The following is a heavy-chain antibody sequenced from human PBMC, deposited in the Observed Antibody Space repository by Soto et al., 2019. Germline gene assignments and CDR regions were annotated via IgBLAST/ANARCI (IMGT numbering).Heavy chain of an antibody. CDR3: ARDRGGPITIFPA. CDR1: GGSISSGDYY. V-gene: IGHV4-30-4*01. CDR2: IYYSGST. D-gene: IGHD3-3*01. J-gene: IGHJ5*02. Sequence: SETLSLTCTVSGGSISSGDYYWSWIRQPPGKGLEWIGYIYYSGSTYYNPSLKSRVTISVDTSKNQFSLKLSSVTAADTAVYYCARDRGGPITIFPAWGQGTLVTVSS.